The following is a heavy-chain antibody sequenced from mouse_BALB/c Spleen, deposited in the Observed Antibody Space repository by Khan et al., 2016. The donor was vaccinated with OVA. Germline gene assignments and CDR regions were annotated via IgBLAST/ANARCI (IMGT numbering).Heavy chain of an antibody. Sequence: VQLQQPGPELVKPGASVKISCKASGYSFTGYFMNWVMQSHGKSLEWIGRINPHIGETLYNQKFKGKATLTVDESSSTAHMELRSLASEDSAVYYCARKNGSDFDYWGQGTTLTVSS. J-gene: IGHJ2*01. D-gene: IGHD1-1*01. V-gene: IGHV1-20*02. CDR3: ARKNGSDFDY. CDR1: GYSFTGYF. CDR2: INPHIGET.